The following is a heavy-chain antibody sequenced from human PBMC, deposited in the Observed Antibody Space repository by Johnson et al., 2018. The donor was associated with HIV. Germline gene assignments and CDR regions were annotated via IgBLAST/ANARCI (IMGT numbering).Heavy chain of an antibody. CDR1: GFTFSSYA. D-gene: IGHD3-22*01. V-gene: IGHV3-30*04. Sequence: QVQLVESGGGVVQPGRSLRLSCAASGFTFSSYAMHWVRQAPGKGLEWVAVISYDGSNKYYADSVKGRFTISRDNSKNTLYLQMNSLRAEDTAVYYCAKDDRPWRPDAFDIWGQGTMVTVSS. J-gene: IGHJ3*02. CDR3: AKDDRPWRPDAFDI. CDR2: ISYDGSNK.